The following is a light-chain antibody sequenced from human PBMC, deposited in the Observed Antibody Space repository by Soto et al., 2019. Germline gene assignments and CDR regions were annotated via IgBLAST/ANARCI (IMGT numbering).Light chain of an antibody. V-gene: IGKV3-11*01. CDR3: QQRYTWPLT. J-gene: IGKJ4*01. CDR1: QSVASF. CDR2: DAS. Sequence: EVVLTQSPVTLSLSPGGRATLSCRASQSVASFLAWYQQKPGQAPRLLIYDASNRATGIPARFSGRGSGTDFTLTIDSLVPDDFAVYYCQQRYTWPLTFGGGTKVEIK.